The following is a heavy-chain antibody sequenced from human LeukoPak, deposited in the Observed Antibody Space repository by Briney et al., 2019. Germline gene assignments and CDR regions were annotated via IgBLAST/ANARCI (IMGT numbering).Heavy chain of an antibody. D-gene: IGHD2-2*01. J-gene: IGHJ3*02. Sequence: GASVKVSCKASGYTFTSYGISWVRQAPGQGLEWMGWISAYNGNTNYAQKLQGRVTMTTDTSTSTAYMELRSLRSDDTAVYYCARDTPIVVVPAATSKAAFDIWGQGTMVTVSS. CDR1: GYTFTSYG. CDR3: ARDTPIVVVPAATSKAAFDI. CDR2: ISAYNGNT. V-gene: IGHV1-18*01.